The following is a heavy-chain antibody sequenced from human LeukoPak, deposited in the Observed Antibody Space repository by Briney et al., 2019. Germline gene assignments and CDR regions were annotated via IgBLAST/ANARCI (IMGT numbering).Heavy chain of an antibody. J-gene: IGHJ5*02. CDR3: ARRNYYGSGSYSWFDP. CDR2: IYYSGST. D-gene: IGHD3-10*01. CDR1: GGSISSYY. V-gene: IGHV4-59*01. Sequence: SETLSLTCTVSGGSISSYYWSWIRQPPGKGLEWIGYIYYSGSTNYNPSLKSRVTISVDTSKNQISLKLSSVTAADTAVYYCARRNYYGSGSYSWFDPWGQGTLVTVSS.